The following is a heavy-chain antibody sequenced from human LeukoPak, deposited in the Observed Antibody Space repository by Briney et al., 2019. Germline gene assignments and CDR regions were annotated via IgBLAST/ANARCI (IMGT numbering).Heavy chain of an antibody. Sequence: SETLSLTCTVSGGSISSYYWSWIRQPPGKGLEWIGYIYYSGSTNYNPSLKSRVTISVDTSKNQFSLKLSSVTAADTAVYYCARGLGSGSYDYYYGMDVWGQGTTVTVSS. J-gene: IGHJ6*02. CDR3: ARGLGSGSYDYYYGMDV. CDR2: IYYSGST. CDR1: GGSISSYY. V-gene: IGHV4-59*08. D-gene: IGHD3-10*01.